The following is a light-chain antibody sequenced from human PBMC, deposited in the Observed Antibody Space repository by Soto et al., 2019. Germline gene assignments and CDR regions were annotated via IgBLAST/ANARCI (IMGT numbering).Light chain of an antibody. CDR1: QSVSSY. CDR2: GAS. CDR3: QQYNNWPWT. Sequence: EIVLTQSPAPLSLSPWERATLSCRASQSVSSYLAWYQQKPGQAPRLLIYGASTRATGIPARFRGSGSGTEFTLTISSLQSEDYAVYYCQQYNNWPWTFGQGTKVDIK. J-gene: IGKJ1*01. V-gene: IGKV3-15*01.